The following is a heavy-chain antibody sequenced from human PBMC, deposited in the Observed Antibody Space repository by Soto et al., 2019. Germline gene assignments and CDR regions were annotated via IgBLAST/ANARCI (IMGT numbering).Heavy chain of an antibody. CDR2: ISGSGGST. CDR3: AKDIVVVPAAAHPYYYYGMDV. Sequence: EVQLLVSGGGLVQPGGSLRLSCAASGFTFSSYAMSWVRQAPGKGLEWVSAISGSGGSTYYADSVKGRFTISRDNSKNTLYLQMNSLRAEDTAVYYCAKDIVVVPAAAHPYYYYGMDVWGQGTTVTVSS. CDR1: GFTFSSYA. J-gene: IGHJ6*02. V-gene: IGHV3-23*01. D-gene: IGHD2-2*01.